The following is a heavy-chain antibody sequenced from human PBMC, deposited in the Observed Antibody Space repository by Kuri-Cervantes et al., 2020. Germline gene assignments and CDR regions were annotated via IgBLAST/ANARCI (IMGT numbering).Heavy chain of an antibody. J-gene: IGHJ4*02. Sequence: GESLKISCAASGFTFSSYAMSWVRQAPGKGLEWVSAISGSGGSTYYADSAKGRFTISRDNPKNTLYLQMNSLRAEDTAVYYCARGISGWYRLIDYWGQGTLVTVSS. CDR2: ISGSGGST. CDR3: ARGISGWYRLIDY. V-gene: IGHV3-23*01. CDR1: GFTFSSYA. D-gene: IGHD6-19*01.